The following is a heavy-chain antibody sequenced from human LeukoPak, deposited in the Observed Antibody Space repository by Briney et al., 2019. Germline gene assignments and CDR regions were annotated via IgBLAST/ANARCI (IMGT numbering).Heavy chain of an antibody. J-gene: IGHJ4*02. Sequence: SETLSLTCAVYGGSFSGYYWSWIRQPPGKGLEWIGEINHSGSTNYNPSLKSRVTISVDTSKNQFSLKLSSVTAADTAVYYCARSDYDILTGYYYWGQGTLVTVSS. D-gene: IGHD3-9*01. CDR2: INHSGST. CDR1: GGSFSGYY. V-gene: IGHV4-34*01. CDR3: ARSDYDILTGYYY.